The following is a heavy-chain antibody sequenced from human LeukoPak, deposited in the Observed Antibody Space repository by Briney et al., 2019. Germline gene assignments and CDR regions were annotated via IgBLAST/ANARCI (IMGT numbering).Heavy chain of an antibody. J-gene: IGHJ6*02. CDR1: GFTFSDYY. V-gene: IGHV3-11*06. Sequence: GGSLRLSCAASGFTFSDYYMSWIRQAPGKGLEWVSYISSSSSYTNYADSVKGRFTISRDHAKNSLYLQMNSLRAEDTAVYYCAREEGSYYGMDVWGQGTTVTVSS. CDR3: AREEGSYYGMDV. CDR2: ISSSSSYT.